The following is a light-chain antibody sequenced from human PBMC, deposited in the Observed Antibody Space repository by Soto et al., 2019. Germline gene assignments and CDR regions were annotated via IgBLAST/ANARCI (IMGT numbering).Light chain of an antibody. J-gene: IGLJ3*02. Sequence: QSVLPQPASVSGSPGQSITISCTGTSSDVGGYNYVSWYQHHPGKAPKFMIYEVSHRPSGVSNRFSGSKSGNTASLTSSGLQAEDEADYYCSSYTSNMTLPHGVFGGGTKLTVL. V-gene: IGLV2-14*01. CDR3: SSYTSNMTLPHGV. CDR1: SSDVGGYNY. CDR2: EVS.